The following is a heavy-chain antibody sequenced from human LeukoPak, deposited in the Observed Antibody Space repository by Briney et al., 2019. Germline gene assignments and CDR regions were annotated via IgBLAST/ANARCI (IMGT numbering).Heavy chain of an antibody. CDR2: IKEDGSAQ. D-gene: IGHD1-26*01. V-gene: IGHV3-7*03. J-gene: IGHJ4*02. Sequence: GGSLRLSCAASGFTFRNNWMTWVRQAPGKGLEWVAHIKEDGSAQNYIDSVKGRFTISRDNAKNTFYLQMNSLRVDDTATYYCAKGKVNHLGAFDQWGQGTLVTVSS. CDR1: GFTFRNNW. CDR3: AKGKVNHLGAFDQ.